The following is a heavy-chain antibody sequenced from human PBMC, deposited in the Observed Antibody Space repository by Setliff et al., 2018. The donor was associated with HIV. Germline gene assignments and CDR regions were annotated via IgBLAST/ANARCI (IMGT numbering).Heavy chain of an antibody. D-gene: IGHD3-22*01. CDR2: IYYSGST. V-gene: IGHV4-59*05. CDR3: ARGLSFYDPGGFDY. Sequence: SETLSLTCTVSGDSISTDYWTWIRQPPGKGLEWIGSIYYSGSTYYNPSLKSRVTISVDTSKNQFSLKLSSVTAADTAVYYCARGLSFYDPGGFDYWGQGTLVTVSS. J-gene: IGHJ4*02. CDR1: GDSISTDY.